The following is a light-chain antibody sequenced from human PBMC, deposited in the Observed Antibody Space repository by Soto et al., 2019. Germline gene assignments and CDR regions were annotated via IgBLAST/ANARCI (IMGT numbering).Light chain of an antibody. CDR3: QQSNSSPPT. J-gene: IGKJ4*01. Sequence: DIQMTQSPSALSASVGDRVTITCRASQSITNYLNWYQHKPGQAPNLLIYAASTLQAGVPSRFRGSGSGTDVTLTISSLQPEDFATYFCQQSNSSPPTFGGGTKVDIK. CDR1: QSITNY. V-gene: IGKV1-39*01. CDR2: AAS.